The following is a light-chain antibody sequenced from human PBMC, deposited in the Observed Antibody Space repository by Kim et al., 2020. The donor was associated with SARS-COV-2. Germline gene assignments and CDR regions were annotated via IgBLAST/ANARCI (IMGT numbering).Light chain of an antibody. CDR2: GVS. Sequence: EVVMTQSPVTLSVSPGERATLSCRASQPVRNSWLVWYQQKPGQPPRLLMYGVSNRATGVPARFSGSGSGTEFTLTISSLQSEDSAIYYCQQHTNWPLTFGGGTKVDIK. J-gene: IGKJ4*01. CDR3: QQHTNWPLT. V-gene: IGKV3-15*01. CDR1: QPVRNS.